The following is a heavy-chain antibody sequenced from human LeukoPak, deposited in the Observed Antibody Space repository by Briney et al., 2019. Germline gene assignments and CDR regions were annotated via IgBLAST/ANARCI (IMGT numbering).Heavy chain of an antibody. J-gene: IGHJ4*02. CDR2: INPNSGGT. V-gene: IGHV1-2*02. Sequence: GASVKVSCKASGYTFTGYYMHWVRQAPGQGLEWMGWINPNSGGTNYAQKFQGRATMTRDTSISTAYMELSRLRSDDTAVYYCARGIAAAGTNFDYWGQGTLVTVSS. D-gene: IGHD6-13*01. CDR3: ARGIAAAGTNFDY. CDR1: GYTFTGYY.